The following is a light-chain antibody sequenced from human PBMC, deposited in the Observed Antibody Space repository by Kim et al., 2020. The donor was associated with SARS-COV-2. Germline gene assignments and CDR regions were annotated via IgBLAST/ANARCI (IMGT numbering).Light chain of an antibody. J-gene: IGLJ3*02. CDR2: FDK. Sequence: PGKTAKMNCGGNNNYGSWGVHWYQLKPGQAPILLIYFDKEWPSGIPGRLSGSNAGNTATLTINRVEAGDEAEYYCQMWDSSSDQWVFGGGTQLTVL. V-gene: IGLV3-21*01. CDR1: NNYGSWG. CDR3: QMWDSSSDQWV.